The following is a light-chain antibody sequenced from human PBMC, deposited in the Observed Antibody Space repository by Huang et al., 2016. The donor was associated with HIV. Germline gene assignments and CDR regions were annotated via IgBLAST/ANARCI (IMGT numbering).Light chain of an antibody. CDR3: QHYHNVPLT. Sequence: DIQMTQSPSSLSASVGDIVTITCQASQDIMKYLNWYQQKPGKAPKLLIYDASNLERGVPARFSGSGSGTDFTFTISSLQPEDIATYYCQHYHNVPLTFGGGTRVEIK. CDR1: QDIMKY. V-gene: IGKV1-33*01. CDR2: DAS. J-gene: IGKJ4*01.